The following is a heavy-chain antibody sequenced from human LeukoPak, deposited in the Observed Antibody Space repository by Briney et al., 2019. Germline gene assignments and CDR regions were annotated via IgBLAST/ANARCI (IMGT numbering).Heavy chain of an antibody. J-gene: IGHJ4*02. V-gene: IGHV1-2*02. CDR2: INPNSADT. CDR1: GYSFTGYY. D-gene: IGHD6-13*01. CDR3: ARWDGYSSSPDY. Sequence: ASVKVSCKASGYSFTGYYMHWVRQAPGQGLEWMGWINPNSADTGYAQKFQGRVTMTRDMSISTIYMELTRLRSDDTALCYCARWDGYSSSPDYWGQGTLVTVSS.